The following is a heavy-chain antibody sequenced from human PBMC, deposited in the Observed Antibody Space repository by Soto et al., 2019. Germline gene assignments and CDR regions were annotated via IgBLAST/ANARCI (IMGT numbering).Heavy chain of an antibody. V-gene: IGHV3-30*04. Sequence: QVQVVESGGGVVQPGRALRLSCAASGFTFSSYAMHWVRQAPGKGLEWVAIISYDGSDKYYADSVKGRFTISRDNSKNTLYLQMNSLRTEHTAVYYCARGGRLPHFDYWGQGTLVTVSS. CDR2: ISYDGSDK. CDR1: GFTFSSYA. D-gene: IGHD5-12*01. J-gene: IGHJ4*02. CDR3: ARGGRLPHFDY.